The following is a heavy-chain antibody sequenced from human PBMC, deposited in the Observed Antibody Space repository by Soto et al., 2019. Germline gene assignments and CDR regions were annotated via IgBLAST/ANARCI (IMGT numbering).Heavy chain of an antibody. CDR3: ATDSTICYYCMDV. J-gene: IGHJ6*02. V-gene: IGHV4-34*01. D-gene: IGHD2-2*01. CDR2: INHSGSA. CDR1: GGSFSGYY. Sequence: QVQLQQWGAGLLKPSETLSLTCAVYGGSFSGYYWSWIRQPPGKGLEWIGEINHSGSANYNPSLKSRVTISVDTSKNQFSLKLSSVTAADTAVYYCATDSTICYYCMDVWGQGTTVTVSS.